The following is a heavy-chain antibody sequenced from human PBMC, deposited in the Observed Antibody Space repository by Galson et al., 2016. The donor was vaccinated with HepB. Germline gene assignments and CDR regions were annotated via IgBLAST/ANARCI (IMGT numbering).Heavy chain of an antibody. J-gene: IGHJ6*02. CDR3: ARDEGFYNGMDV. CDR1: SGSVSSGGYY. V-gene: IGHV4-61*08. D-gene: IGHD2-2*02. Sequence: SETLSLTCTVSSGSVSSGGYYWSWIRQPPGKGLEWIGYIHNSGSTNYNPFLKSRVTIAVDTSKNQFPLKLSSVTAADTAVYYCARDEGFYNGMDVWGQGTTVTVSS. CDR2: IHNSGST.